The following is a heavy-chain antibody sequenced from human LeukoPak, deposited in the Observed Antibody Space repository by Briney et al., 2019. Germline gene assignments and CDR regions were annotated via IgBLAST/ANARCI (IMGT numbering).Heavy chain of an antibody. J-gene: IGHJ4*02. CDR2: IWYDGSNK. Sequence: GESLRLSCAASGFTFSSYGMHWVRQAPGKGLEWVAVIWYDGSNKYYADSVKGRFTISRDNSKNTLYLQMNSLRAEDTAVYYRAGGTYYGDYLSYGGRGPLVTVSS. CDR1: GFTFSSYG. D-gene: IGHD4-17*01. V-gene: IGHV3-33*01. CDR3: AGGTYYGDYLSY.